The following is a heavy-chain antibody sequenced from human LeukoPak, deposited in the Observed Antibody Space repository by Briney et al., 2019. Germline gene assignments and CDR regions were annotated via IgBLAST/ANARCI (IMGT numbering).Heavy chain of an antibody. J-gene: IGHJ4*02. CDR1: GFTFSNYA. Sequence: GGSLRLSCAASGFTFSNYAMNWVRQAPGKGLECVSTISGSGGSTYYADSVKGRFTISRDNSRNTLYLQMNSLRAEDTAVYYCAKDGPYYYDSSGYPALWGQGTLVTVSS. CDR2: ISGSGGST. V-gene: IGHV3-23*01. CDR3: AKDGPYYYDSSGYPAL. D-gene: IGHD3-22*01.